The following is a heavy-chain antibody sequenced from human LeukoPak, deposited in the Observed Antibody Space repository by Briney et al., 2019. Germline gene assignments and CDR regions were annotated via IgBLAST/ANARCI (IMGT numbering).Heavy chain of an antibody. J-gene: IGHJ4*02. CDR3: ARGSDDSSGYYSGAGARADY. CDR2: ISGNGDYT. D-gene: IGHD3-22*01. CDR1: GFTFSTYG. Sequence: GGSLRLSCAASGFTFSTYGMSWVRQAPGKGLEWVSAISGNGDYTYYADSVKGQFTISRDNSKNTLFLQMNTLRAEDAAVYYCARGSDDSSGYYSGAGARADYWGQGTLVTVSS. V-gene: IGHV3-23*01.